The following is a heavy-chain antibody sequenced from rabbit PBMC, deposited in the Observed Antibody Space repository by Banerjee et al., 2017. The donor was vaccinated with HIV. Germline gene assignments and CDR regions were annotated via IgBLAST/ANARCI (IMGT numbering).Heavy chain of an antibody. CDR3: ARGSAGGGDGLDL. CDR1: GFTLSSYW. V-gene: IGHV1S40*01. Sequence: QSLEESGGDLVKPGASLTLTRTASGFTLSSYWMCWVRQAPGKGLEWIGCIYTGSGRTYYASWAKGRLTISKTSSTTVTLQMTSLTAADTATYFCARGSAGGGDGLDLWGPGTLVTVS. J-gene: IGHJ4*01. CDR2: IYTGSGRT. D-gene: IGHD4-2*01.